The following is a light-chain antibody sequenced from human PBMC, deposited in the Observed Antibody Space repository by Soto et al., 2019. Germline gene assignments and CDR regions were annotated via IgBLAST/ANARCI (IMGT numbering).Light chain of an antibody. J-gene: IGKJ2*01. Sequence: DIQMTQSPSSLSASVGDRVTITCRASQGIRNTLGWYQHKPGTAPKRLIYAASTLHSGVPSRFSGSGSGTEFTLTISSLQPEDFATYFCLQHNRFPYTFGQGTKL. V-gene: IGKV1-17*01. CDR3: LQHNRFPYT. CDR2: AAS. CDR1: QGIRNT.